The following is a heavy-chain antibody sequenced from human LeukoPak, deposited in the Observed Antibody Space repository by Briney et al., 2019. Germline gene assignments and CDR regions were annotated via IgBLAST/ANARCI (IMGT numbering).Heavy chain of an antibody. Sequence: GGSLRLSCAAFGFTFSSYSMNWVRQAPGKGLEWVSSISSSSSYIYYADSVKGRFTISRVNAKNSLYLQMNSLRAEDTAVYYCARGRGYSGYEPFDYWGQGTLVTVSS. D-gene: IGHD5-12*01. CDR3: ARGRGYSGYEPFDY. CDR2: ISSSSSYI. J-gene: IGHJ4*02. CDR1: GFTFSSYS. V-gene: IGHV3-21*01.